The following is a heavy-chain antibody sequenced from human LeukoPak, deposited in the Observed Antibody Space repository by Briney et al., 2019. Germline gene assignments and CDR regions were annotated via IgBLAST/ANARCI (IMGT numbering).Heavy chain of an antibody. Sequence: SETLSLTCAVYGGSFSGYYWSWIRQPPGKGLEWIGKINHSGSTNYNPSLKSRVTISVDTSKNQFSLKLSSVTAADTAVYYCARLRITIFGVVKYFDYWGQGTLVTVSS. CDR2: INHSGST. CDR3: ARLRITIFGVVKYFDY. V-gene: IGHV4-34*01. J-gene: IGHJ4*02. D-gene: IGHD3-3*01. CDR1: GGSFSGYY.